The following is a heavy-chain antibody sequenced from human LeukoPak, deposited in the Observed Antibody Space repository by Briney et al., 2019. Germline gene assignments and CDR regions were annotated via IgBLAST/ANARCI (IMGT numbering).Heavy chain of an antibody. CDR3: ATRGGSSGYRVMNAFDI. J-gene: IGHJ3*02. CDR2: IYYSGST. D-gene: IGHD3-22*01. CDR1: GGSISSYY. V-gene: IGHV4-59*01. Sequence: SETLSLTCTVSGGSISSYYWSWIRQPPGKGLEWIGYIYYSGSTNYNPSLKSRVTISVDTSKNQFSLKLSSVTAADTAVYYCATRGGSSGYRVMNAFDIWGQGTMVTVSS.